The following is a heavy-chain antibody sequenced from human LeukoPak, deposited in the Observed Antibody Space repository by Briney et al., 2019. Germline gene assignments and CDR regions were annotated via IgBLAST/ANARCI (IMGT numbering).Heavy chain of an antibody. CDR2: IYPGDSDT. V-gene: IGHV5-51*01. CDR1: GYSFTSYW. CDR3: ARTRDSSGWSDFDH. D-gene: IGHD6-13*01. J-gene: IGHJ4*02. Sequence: GESLKISCKDSGYSFTSYWIAWVRQMPGKGLEWMGIIYPGDSDTRYSPSFQGLVTISADKSISTAYLQWSSLKASDTAMYYCARTRDSSGWSDFDHWGQGTLVTVSS.